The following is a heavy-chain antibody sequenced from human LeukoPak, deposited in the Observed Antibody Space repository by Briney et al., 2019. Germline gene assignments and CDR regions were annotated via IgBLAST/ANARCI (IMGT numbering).Heavy chain of an antibody. CDR2: INTDGSST. J-gene: IGHJ4*02. CDR1: GFTFSGYW. D-gene: IGHD2-8*01. CDR3: VRGLYATRTCPFDY. Sequence: GGSLRLSCVVSGFTFSGYWMHWVRQTPGMGLVWVSRINTDGSSTSYADSVKGRFTISRDNAKNTLNLQMNNLRVEDTAVYFCVRGLYATRTCPFDYWGQGSLVIVSS. V-gene: IGHV3-74*01.